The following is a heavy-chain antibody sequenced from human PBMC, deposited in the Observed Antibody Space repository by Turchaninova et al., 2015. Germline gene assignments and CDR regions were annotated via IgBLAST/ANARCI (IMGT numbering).Heavy chain of an antibody. Sequence: XXHLXXSGAEXKKPXXSVXXXCHXTGYSLLELAMNWVRQAPGKGIEWMGGYDSEDGETIYAQKFQGRVTMTEDTSTDTAYLDLTNLRSEDTAVYYCTTDDDDFKTGYSYWGQGTLVTVSS. J-gene: IGHJ4*02. CDR1: GYSLLELA. V-gene: IGHV1-24*01. D-gene: IGHD3-9*01. CDR3: TTDDDDFKTGYSY. CDR2: YDSEDGET.